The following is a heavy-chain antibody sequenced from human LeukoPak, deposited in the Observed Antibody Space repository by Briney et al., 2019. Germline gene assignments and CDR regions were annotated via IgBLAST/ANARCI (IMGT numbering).Heavy chain of an antibody. J-gene: IGHJ5*02. D-gene: IGHD4-17*01. CDR2: IYYSGST. V-gene: IGHV4-31*03. CDR3: ARDSTVTHFDP. Sequence: SQTLSLTCTVSGGSISSGGYYWSWIRQHPGKGLEWIGYIYYSGSTYYNPFLRSRVTISVDTSKNQFSLKLSSVTAADTAVYYCARDSTVTHFDPWGQGTLVTVSS. CDR1: GGSISSGGYY.